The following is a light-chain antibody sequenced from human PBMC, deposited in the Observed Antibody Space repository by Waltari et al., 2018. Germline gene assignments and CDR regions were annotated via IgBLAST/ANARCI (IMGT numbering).Light chain of an antibody. J-gene: IGLJ2*01. V-gene: IGLV2-14*01. CDR3: SSYTSSSTLVV. Sequence: QSALTQPASASGSPGQSITISCTGTSSHVGGYNYVSWYQQHPGKAPKLMIYDVSNRPSGVSNRFSGSKSGNTASLTISGLQAEDEADYYCSSYTSSSTLVVFGGGTKLTVL. CDR1: SSHVGGYNY. CDR2: DVS.